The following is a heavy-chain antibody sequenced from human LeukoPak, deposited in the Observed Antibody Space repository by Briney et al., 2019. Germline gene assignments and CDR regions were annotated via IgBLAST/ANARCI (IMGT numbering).Heavy chain of an antibody. J-gene: IGHJ4*02. D-gene: IGHD3-10*01. CDR2: IYYSGST. CDR3: ARLQGSGSYTDY. V-gene: IGHV4-59*08. CDR1: GGSISSYY. Sequence: SETLSLTCTVSGGSISSYYWSWIRQPPGKGLERIGYIYYSGSTNYNPSLKSRVTISVDTSKNQFSLKLSSVTAADTAVYYCARLQGSGSYTDYWGQGTLVTVSS.